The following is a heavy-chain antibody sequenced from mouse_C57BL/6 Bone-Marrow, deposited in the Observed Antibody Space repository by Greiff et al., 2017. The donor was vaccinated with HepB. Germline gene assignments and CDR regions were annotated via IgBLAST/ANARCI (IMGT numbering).Heavy chain of an antibody. CDR2: IWSGGST. D-gene: IGHD2-2*01. CDR3: AKRWLRYWYFDV. J-gene: IGHJ1*03. Sequence: VQLQQSGPGLVQPSQSLSITCTVSGFSLTSYGVHWVRQSPGKGLEWLGVIWSGGSTDYNAAFISRLSISKDNSKSQVFFKMNSLQADDTAIYYCAKRWLRYWYFDVWGTGTTVTVSS. V-gene: IGHV2-2*01. CDR1: GFSLTSYG.